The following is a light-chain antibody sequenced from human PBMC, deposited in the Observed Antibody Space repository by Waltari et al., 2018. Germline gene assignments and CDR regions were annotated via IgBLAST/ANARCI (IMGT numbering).Light chain of an antibody. J-gene: IGLJ3*02. CDR2: VNSDGSH. V-gene: IGLV4-69*01. Sequence: QLVLTQSPSLSASLGPSVKLTCTLSSGHSSNVIAWHQQQPGKGPRYLMKVNSDGSHSKGDEIPDRFSGSSSGPERYLTISSLQSDDEADYYCQTGGHGTWVFGGGTKLTVL. CDR1: SGHSSNV. CDR3: QTGGHGTWV.